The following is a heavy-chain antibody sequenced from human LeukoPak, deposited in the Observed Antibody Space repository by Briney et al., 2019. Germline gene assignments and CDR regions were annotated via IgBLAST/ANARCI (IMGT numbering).Heavy chain of an antibody. CDR3: ARGGRAGWSGTYEDSFDV. Sequence: GGSLRLSCAASGFXVSSNYMSWVRQAPGKGLAWVSVIYSGGNTYYADSVKGRFTISRDNYKNTLYLQMNSLRADDTAVYYCARGGRAGWSGTYEDSFDVWGQGTMVTVSS. J-gene: IGHJ3*01. CDR2: IYSGGNT. V-gene: IGHV3-53*01. CDR1: GFXVSSNY. D-gene: IGHD1-26*01.